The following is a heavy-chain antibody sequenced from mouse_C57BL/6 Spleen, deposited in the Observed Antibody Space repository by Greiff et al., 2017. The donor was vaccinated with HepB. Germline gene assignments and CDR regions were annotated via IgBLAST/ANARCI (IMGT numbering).Heavy chain of an antibody. J-gene: IGHJ1*03. CDR2: IHPNSGST. V-gene: IGHV1-64*01. CDR3: ARSAYYGSSFDV. CDR1: GYTFTSYW. Sequence: QVQLQQPGAELVKPGASVKLSCKASGYTFTSYWMHWVKQRPGQGLEWIGMIHPNSGSTNYNEKFKSKATLTVDKSSSTAYMQLSSLTSEDSAVYYCARSAYYGSSFDVWGTGTTVTVSS. D-gene: IGHD1-1*01.